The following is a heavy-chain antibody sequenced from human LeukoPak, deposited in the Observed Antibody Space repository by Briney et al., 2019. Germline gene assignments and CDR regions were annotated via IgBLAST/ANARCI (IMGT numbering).Heavy chain of an antibody. V-gene: IGHV3-21*01. CDR2: ISSSSSYI. D-gene: IGHD3-16*02. Sequence: PGGSLRLSCAASGFTFSSYSMNWVRQAPGKGLEWVSSISSSSSYIYYADSVKGRFTISRDSAKNSLYLQMNSLRAEDTAVYYCARGIMITFGGVIGSDYWGQGTLVTVSS. CDR3: ARGIMITFGGVIGSDY. J-gene: IGHJ4*02. CDR1: GFTFSSYS.